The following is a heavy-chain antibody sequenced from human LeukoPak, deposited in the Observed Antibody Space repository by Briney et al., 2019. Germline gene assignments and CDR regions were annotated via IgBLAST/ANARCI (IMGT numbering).Heavy chain of an antibody. D-gene: IGHD7-27*01. CDR3: ARGVANWGSSSYFDY. V-gene: IGHV4-38-2*02. J-gene: IGHJ4*02. CDR2: IYHSGST. CDR1: GYSISSGYY. Sequence: PSETLSLTCTVSGYSISSGYYWGWIRQPPGKGLEWIGSIYHSGSTYYNPSLKSRVTISVDTSKNQFSLKLSSVTAADTAVYYCARGVANWGSSSYFDYWGQGTLVTVSS.